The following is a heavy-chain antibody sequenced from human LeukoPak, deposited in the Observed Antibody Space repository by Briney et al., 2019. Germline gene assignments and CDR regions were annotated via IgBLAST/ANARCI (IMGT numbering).Heavy chain of an antibody. V-gene: IGHV3-48*03. CDR3: AREFGAAAGYY. CDR2: ISSSGSTI. J-gene: IGHJ4*02. D-gene: IGHD6-13*01. Sequence: GGSLRLSCAASGFTFSSYEMNWVRQAPGRGLEWVSYISSSGSTIYYADSVKGRFTISRDNAKNSLYLQMNSLRAEDTAVYYCAREFGAAAGYYWGLGTLVTVSS. CDR1: GFTFSSYE.